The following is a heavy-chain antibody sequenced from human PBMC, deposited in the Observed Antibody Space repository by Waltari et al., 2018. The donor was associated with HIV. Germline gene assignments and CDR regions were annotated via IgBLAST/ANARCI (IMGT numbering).Heavy chain of an antibody. CDR1: TFGFGRYW. CDR3: ARGDQWGLFMDSYYGLDV. Sequence: EALLVQSGGGVVRPGGSLRLSWAGSTFGFGRYWMVGVRQASGKGLEWVANINQDATKKNYADSVKGRFSVSRDNGKYSVFLEMNRLRVQDTAVYFCARGDQWGLFMDSYYGLDVWGRGTTVIVSS. CDR2: INQDATKK. D-gene: IGHD1-26*01. V-gene: IGHV3-7*01. J-gene: IGHJ6*02.